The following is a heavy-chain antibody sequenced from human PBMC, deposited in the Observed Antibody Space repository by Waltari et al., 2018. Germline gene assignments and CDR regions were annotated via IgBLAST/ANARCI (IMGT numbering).Heavy chain of an antibody. CDR1: GASYSSRDW. D-gene: IGHD2-21*01. J-gene: IGHJ4*02. CDR3: VGQSINVVFDS. CDR2: ICRDGST. V-gene: IGHV4-4*02. Sequence: QVQLQESGPGLVKPSGTLSLTCAVSGASYSSRDWWSWVRQPPGKGLEWLGEICRDGSTLYNPSLRGRVTISGDQTNNLFSLKVTSMTAADTAVYYCVGQSINVVFDSWGPGTLVTVSS.